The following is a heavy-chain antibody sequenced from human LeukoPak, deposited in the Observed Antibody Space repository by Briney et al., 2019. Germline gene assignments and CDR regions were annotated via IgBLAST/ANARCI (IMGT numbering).Heavy chain of an antibody. J-gene: IGHJ3*01. CDR3: ARDGSGWTDDDAFDV. D-gene: IGHD6-19*01. CDR1: GASINSRY. CDR2: IYTSGRT. V-gene: IGHV4-4*07. Sequence: PSETLSLTCTVSGASINSRYWNWIRQPGGKGLEWIGRIYTSGRTKYNPSLKSRVTISVDKSKNQFSLNLTSVTAADTAVYYCARDGSGWTDDDAFDVWGQGTMVTVSS.